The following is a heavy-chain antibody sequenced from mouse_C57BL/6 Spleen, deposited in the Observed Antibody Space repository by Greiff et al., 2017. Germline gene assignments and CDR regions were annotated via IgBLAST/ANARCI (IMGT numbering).Heavy chain of an antibody. D-gene: IGHD2-4*01. CDR1: GFSLTSYG. CDR2: IWSGGST. V-gene: IGHV2-2*01. J-gene: IGHJ4*01. Sequence: VQLQQSGPGLVQPSQSLSITCTVSGFSLTSYGVPWVRQSPGKGLEWLGVIWSGGSTDYNAAFISRLSISKDNSTSQVFFKMNSLQADDTAIYYCARYDYDVGYYYAMDYWGQGTSVTVSS. CDR3: ARYDYDVGYYYAMDY.